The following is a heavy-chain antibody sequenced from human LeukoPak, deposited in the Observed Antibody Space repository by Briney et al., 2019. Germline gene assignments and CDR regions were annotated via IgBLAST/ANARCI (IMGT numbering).Heavy chain of an antibody. CDR1: GFTFSSYW. D-gene: IGHD3-9*01. Sequence: GGSLRLSCAASGFTFSSYWMHWVRQAPGKGLVWVSRINSDGSSTSYADSVKGRFTISRDNAKNSLYLQMNSLRAEDTAVYYCARGYDILTGLGYFDYWGQGTLVTVSS. V-gene: IGHV3-74*01. CDR3: ARGYDILTGLGYFDY. J-gene: IGHJ4*02. CDR2: INSDGSST.